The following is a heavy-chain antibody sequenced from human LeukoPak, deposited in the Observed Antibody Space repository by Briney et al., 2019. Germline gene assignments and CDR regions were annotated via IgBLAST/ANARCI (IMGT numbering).Heavy chain of an antibody. CDR2: IRSKANSYAT. J-gene: IGHJ4*02. D-gene: IGHD5-18*01. CDR3: TRRVTAMAN. CDR1: GFTFSGSA. Sequence: VGSLRLSCAASGFTFSGSAMHWVRQASGKGLEWVGRIRSKANSYATAYAASVKGRFTISRDDSKNTAYLQMNSLKTEDTAVYYCTRRVTAMANWGPGTLVTVSS. V-gene: IGHV3-73*01.